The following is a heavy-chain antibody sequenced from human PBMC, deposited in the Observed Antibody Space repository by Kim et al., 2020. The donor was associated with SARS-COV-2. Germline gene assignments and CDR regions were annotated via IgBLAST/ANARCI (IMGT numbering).Heavy chain of an antibody. D-gene: IGHD3-22*01. CDR1: GFTFDDYA. J-gene: IGHJ5*02. CDR2: ISGDGGST. CDR3: AKDSLNYYDSSGNNWFDP. Sequence: GGSLRLSCAASGFTFDDYAMHWVRQAPGKGLEWVSLISGDGGSTYYADSVKGRFTISRDNSKNSLYLQMNSLRTEDTALYYCAKDSLNYYDSSGNNWFDPWGQGTLVTVSS. V-gene: IGHV3-43*02.